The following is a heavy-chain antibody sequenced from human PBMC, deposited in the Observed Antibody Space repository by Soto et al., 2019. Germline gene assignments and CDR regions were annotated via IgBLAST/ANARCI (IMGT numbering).Heavy chain of an antibody. CDR2: IYYSGST. V-gene: IGHV4-59*01. Sequence: SETLSLTCTVSGGSISSYYWSWIRQPPGKGLEWIGYIYYSGSTNYNPSLKSRVTISVDTSKNQFSLKLSSVTAADTAVYYCARVGQLNWFDPWGQGTLVTVSS. J-gene: IGHJ5*02. CDR1: GGSISSYY. CDR3: ARVGQLNWFDP. D-gene: IGHD2-2*01.